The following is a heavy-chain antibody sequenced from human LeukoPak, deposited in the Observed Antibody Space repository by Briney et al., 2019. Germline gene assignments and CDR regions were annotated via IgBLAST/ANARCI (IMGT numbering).Heavy chain of an antibody. D-gene: IGHD2-2*01. CDR1: GYTFTGYY. Sequence: ASVKVSCKASGYTFTGYYMHWVRQAPGQGLEWMGWINPNSGGTNYAQKFQGRVTMTRDTSISIAYMELSRLRSDDTAVYYCARDVGYCSSTSCYDWFDPWGQGTLVTVSS. CDR2: INPNSGGT. CDR3: ARDVGYCSSTSCYDWFDP. V-gene: IGHV1-2*02. J-gene: IGHJ5*02.